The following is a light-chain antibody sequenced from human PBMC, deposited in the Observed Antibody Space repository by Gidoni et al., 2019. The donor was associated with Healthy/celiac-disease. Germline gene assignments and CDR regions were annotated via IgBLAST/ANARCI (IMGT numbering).Light chain of an antibody. CDR1: QSVSSN. CDR2: GAS. V-gene: IGKV3-15*01. J-gene: IGKJ1*01. CDR3: KQYNNWIGT. Sequence: EIVMTQSPATLSVSPVERATLSCRASQSVSSNLAWYQQKPGQAPRLIIYGASTRATGITARFSGSGSGTELNLTISSLQSEDFAVYDCKQYNNWIGTFGQGTKVEIK.